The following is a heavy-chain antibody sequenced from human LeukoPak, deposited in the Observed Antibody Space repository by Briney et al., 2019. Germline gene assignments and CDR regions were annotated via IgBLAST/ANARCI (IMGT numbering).Heavy chain of an antibody. J-gene: IGHJ4*02. CDR1: GYSFTSYW. V-gene: IGHV5-10-1*01. CDR3: ASEIAAAGKGFDY. D-gene: IGHD6-13*01. CDR2: IDTSDSYT. Sequence: GESLKISFKGSGYSFTSYWISWVRQMPGKGLEWMGRIDTSDSYTNYSPSFQGHVTISADKSISTAYLQWSSLKASDTAMYYCASEIAAAGKGFDYWGQGTLVTVSS.